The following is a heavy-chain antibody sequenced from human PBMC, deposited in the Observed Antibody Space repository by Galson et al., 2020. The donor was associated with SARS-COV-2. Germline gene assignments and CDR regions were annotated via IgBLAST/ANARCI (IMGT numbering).Heavy chain of an antibody. Sequence: SGPTLAQPTETLTLTCTVSGFSLSNARMGVTWIRQPPGKALEWLAHIFSNDEKSYRTPLKSRLTISKDTYKSQVVLTMTNMDPVDTATYYCARIPERASDGMDVWGKGTTVTVSS. V-gene: IGHV2-26*01. CDR1: GFSLSNARMG. CDR3: ARIPERASDGMDV. J-gene: IGHJ6*04. CDR2: IFSNDEK.